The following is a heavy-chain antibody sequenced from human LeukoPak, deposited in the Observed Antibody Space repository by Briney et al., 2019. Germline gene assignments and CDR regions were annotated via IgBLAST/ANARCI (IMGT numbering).Heavy chain of an antibody. CDR2: FGPEDGET. Sequence: ASVKVSCKVSGYTLTELSMHCVRQAPGKRREWMGGFGPEDGETIYAQKFQGRVTMTEDTSTDTAYMELSSLRSEDTAVYYCATPARGAMAPYFDYWGQGTLVTVSS. D-gene: IGHD3-16*01. V-gene: IGHV1-24*01. J-gene: IGHJ4*02. CDR3: ATPARGAMAPYFDY. CDR1: GYTLTELS.